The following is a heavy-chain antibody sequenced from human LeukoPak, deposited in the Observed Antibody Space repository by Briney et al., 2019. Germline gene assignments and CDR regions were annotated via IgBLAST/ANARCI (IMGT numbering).Heavy chain of an antibody. D-gene: IGHD1-1*01. V-gene: IGHV4-38-2*02. CDR1: GYSISSGYY. Sequence: PSETLSLTCTVSGYSISSGYYWGWIRQPPGKGLEWIGSIYHSGSTYYNPSLKSRVTISVDTSNNQFSLQLSSVTAADTVVYYCARGTVFSGAFDIWGQGTMVTVSS. CDR3: ARGTVFSGAFDI. CDR2: IYHSGST. J-gene: IGHJ3*02.